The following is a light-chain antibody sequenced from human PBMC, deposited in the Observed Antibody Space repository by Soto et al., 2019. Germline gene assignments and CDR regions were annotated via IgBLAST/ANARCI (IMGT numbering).Light chain of an antibody. CDR2: EVS. V-gene: IGLV2-8*01. Sequence: QSVLTQPPSASGSPGQSVTISCTGTSSDVGGYNYVSWYQQHPGKAPKLMIYEVSKRPSGVPDRFSGSKSGNTASLTVSGLQAEDEADYYCSSYAGSNHLRNVSGTGTKLTDL. CDR3: SSYAGSNHLRNV. CDR1: SSDVGGYNY. J-gene: IGLJ1*01.